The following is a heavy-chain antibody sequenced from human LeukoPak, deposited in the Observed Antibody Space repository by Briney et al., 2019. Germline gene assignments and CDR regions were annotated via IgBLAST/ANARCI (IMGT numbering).Heavy chain of an antibody. Sequence: GGSLRLSCAASGFTFSSYWMSWVRQAPGKGLEWVANIKQDGSEKYYVDSVKGRFTISRDNAKSSLYLQMNSLRAEDTAVYYCARDFQTYYYDSSGYYQHFYFDYWGQGTLVTVSS. J-gene: IGHJ4*02. CDR3: ARDFQTYYYDSSGYYQHFYFDY. D-gene: IGHD3-22*01. CDR1: GFTFSSYW. CDR2: IKQDGSEK. V-gene: IGHV3-7*01.